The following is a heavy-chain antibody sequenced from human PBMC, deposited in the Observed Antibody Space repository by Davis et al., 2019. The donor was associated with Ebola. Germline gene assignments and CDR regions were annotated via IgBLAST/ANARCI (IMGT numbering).Heavy chain of an antibody. D-gene: IGHD3-10*01. V-gene: IGHV4-4*02. CDR3: ARYVWYYGSGSYGNYYGMDV. CDR2: IYHSGST. J-gene: IGHJ6*02. Sequence: MPSETLSLTCAVSGGSISSSNWWSWVRQPPGKGLEWIGEIYHSGSTNYNPSLKRRVTISADTSKNQFSLKLSSVTAADTTVYYCARYVWYYGSGSYGNYYGMDVWGQGTTVTVSS. CDR1: GGSISSSNW.